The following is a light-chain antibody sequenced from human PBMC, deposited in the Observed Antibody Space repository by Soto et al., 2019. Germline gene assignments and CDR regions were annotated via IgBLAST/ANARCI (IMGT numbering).Light chain of an antibody. CDR3: QQYNNWPPYT. Sequence: EIVMTQSPATLSVSPGERATLSCRASQSVSSNLAWYQQKPGQAPRLLIYGASTSATGIPARFSGSGSGTEFTLTSSSLQSADFAVYYCQQYNNWPPYTFGQGTKLEIK. CDR2: GAS. J-gene: IGKJ2*01. V-gene: IGKV3-15*01. CDR1: QSVSSN.